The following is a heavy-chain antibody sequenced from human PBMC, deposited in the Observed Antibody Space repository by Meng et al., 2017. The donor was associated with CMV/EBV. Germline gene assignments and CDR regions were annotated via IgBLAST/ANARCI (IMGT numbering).Heavy chain of an antibody. CDR1: GYTFTSYY. Sequence: ASVKVSCKASGYTFTSYYMHWVRQAPGQGLEWMGIINPSGGSTSYAQKFQGRVTMTRDTSTSTVYMELSSLRSDDTAVYYCASSYSSPPYYYYGMDVWGQGTTVTVSS. CDR3: ASSYSSPPYYYYGMDV. D-gene: IGHD6-13*01. V-gene: IGHV1-46*01. J-gene: IGHJ6*02. CDR2: INPSGGST.